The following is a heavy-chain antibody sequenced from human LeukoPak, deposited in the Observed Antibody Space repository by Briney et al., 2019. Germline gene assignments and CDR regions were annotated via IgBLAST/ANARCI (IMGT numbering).Heavy chain of an antibody. CDR3: ARAGFVTYDSSGYWSYLQH. V-gene: IGHV1-69*05. Sequence: SVKVSCKASGGTFSCYAISWVRQVPGQGLEWMGGIIPIFGTANYAQKFQGRVTITTDESTSTAYMELSSLRSEDTAVYYCARAGFVTYDSSGYWSYLQHWGQGTLVTVSS. CDR2: IIPIFGTA. D-gene: IGHD3-22*01. CDR1: GGTFSCYA. J-gene: IGHJ1*01.